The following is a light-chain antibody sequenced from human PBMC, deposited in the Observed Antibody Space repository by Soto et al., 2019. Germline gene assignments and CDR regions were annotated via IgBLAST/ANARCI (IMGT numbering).Light chain of an antibody. CDR2: GVS. J-gene: IGKJ3*01. Sequence: EIVLTQSPGTLSLSPGERGTLSCRASQSVRSTYLAWFQQRPGKAPRLLMYGVSYRATGSPHRFRGSGFGTDFTLTISRLEPEDGAVYYCQQYGTSPFTFGAGTKVDI. CDR3: QQYGTSPFT. V-gene: IGKV3-20*01. CDR1: QSVRSTY.